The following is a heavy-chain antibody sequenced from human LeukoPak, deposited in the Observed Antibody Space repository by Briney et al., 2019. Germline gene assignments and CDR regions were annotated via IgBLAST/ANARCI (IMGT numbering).Heavy chain of an antibody. Sequence: GGSLRLSCAASGFTFNNAWMSWVRQAPGKGLEWVANIKQDGSEKYYVDSVKGRFTISRDNAKNSLYLQMNSLRAEDTAVYYCARAYYYGSGSRYYYYYMDVWGKGTTVTVSS. CDR2: IKQDGSEK. CDR1: GFTFNNAW. J-gene: IGHJ6*03. D-gene: IGHD3-10*01. CDR3: ARAYYYGSGSRYYYYYMDV. V-gene: IGHV3-7*04.